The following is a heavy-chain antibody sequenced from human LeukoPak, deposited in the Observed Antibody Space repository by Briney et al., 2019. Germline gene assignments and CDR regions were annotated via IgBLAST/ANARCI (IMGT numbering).Heavy chain of an antibody. Sequence: GGSLRLSCAASGFTSSIYAMHWVRQAPGKGLEWVAVISYDGSNKYYADSVKGRFTISRDNSKNTLYLQMNSLRAEDTAVYSCASCRDGYNYYFDYWGQGTLVTVSS. J-gene: IGHJ4*02. V-gene: IGHV3-30-3*01. D-gene: IGHD5-24*01. CDR2: ISYDGSNK. CDR3: ASCRDGYNYYFDY. CDR1: GFTSSIYA.